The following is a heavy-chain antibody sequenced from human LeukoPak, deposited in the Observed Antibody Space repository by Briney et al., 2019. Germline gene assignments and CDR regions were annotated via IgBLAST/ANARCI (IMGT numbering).Heavy chain of an antibody. D-gene: IGHD3-10*01. CDR3: ATARSAGVVRGVIRYFDY. V-gene: IGHV1-24*01. Sequence: ASVKVSCKVSGYTLTELSMHWVRQAPGKGLEWMGGFDPEDGETIYAQKFQGRVTMTEDTSTDTAHMELSSLRSEDTAVYYCATARSAGVVRGVIRYFDYWGQGTLVTVSS. J-gene: IGHJ4*02. CDR1: GYTLTELS. CDR2: FDPEDGET.